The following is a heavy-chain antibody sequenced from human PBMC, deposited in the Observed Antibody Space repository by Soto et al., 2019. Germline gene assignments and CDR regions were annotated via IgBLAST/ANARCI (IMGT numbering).Heavy chain of an antibody. V-gene: IGHV4-34*01. CDR2: INHSGST. D-gene: IGHD2-21*01. CDR3: ARGSGDYFDS. J-gene: IGHJ4*02. Sequence: IRQHQGKGLEWIGEINHSGSTNYNPSLKSRVTISVDTSKNQFSLKLSSVTAADTAVYYCARGSGDYFDSWGQGSLFTVSS.